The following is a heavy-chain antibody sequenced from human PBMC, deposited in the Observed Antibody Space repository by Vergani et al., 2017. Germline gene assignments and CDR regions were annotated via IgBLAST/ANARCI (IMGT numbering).Heavy chain of an antibody. CDR3: AKEYGYSGYDPQAYCGGDCSIPPGY. V-gene: IGHV1-18*04. Sequence: QVQLVQSGAEVKKPGASVKVSCKASGYTFTSYGISWVRQAPGQGLEWMGWISAYNGNTNYEQKLQGRVTMTTDTSTSTAYMELRSLRSDDTAVYYCAKEYGYSGYDPQAYCGGDCSIPPGYWGQGTLVTVSS. CDR1: GYTFTSYG. CDR2: ISAYNGNT. J-gene: IGHJ4*02. D-gene: IGHD2-21*02.